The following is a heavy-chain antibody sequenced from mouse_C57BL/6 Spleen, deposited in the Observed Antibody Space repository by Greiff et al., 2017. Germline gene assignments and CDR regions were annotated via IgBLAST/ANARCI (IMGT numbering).Heavy chain of an antibody. Sequence: QVQLQQSGAELVKPGASVKISCKASGYAFSSYWMNWVKQRPGKGLEWIGQIYPGDGDTNYNGKFKGKATLTADKSSSTAYMQLSSLTSEDSAVYFCARDSPYYYGSSYRYFDVWGTGTTVTVSS. CDR2: IYPGDGDT. CDR3: ARDSPYYYGSSYRYFDV. J-gene: IGHJ1*03. V-gene: IGHV1-80*01. CDR1: GYAFSSYW. D-gene: IGHD1-1*01.